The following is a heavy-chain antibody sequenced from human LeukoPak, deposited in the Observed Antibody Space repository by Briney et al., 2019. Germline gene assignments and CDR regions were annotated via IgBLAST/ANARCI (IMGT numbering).Heavy chain of an antibody. V-gene: IGHV4-61*02. CDR1: GGSISSGSYY. D-gene: IGHD3-10*01. J-gene: IGHJ6*03. Sequence: PSETLSLTCTVSGGSISSGSYYWSWIRQPAGKGLEWIGRIYTSGSTNYNPSLKSRVTISVDTSKNHFSLKLSSVTAADTAVYYCARDRGIPSGYYYMDVWGKGTTVTVSS. CDR2: IYTSGST. CDR3: ARDRGIPSGYYYMDV.